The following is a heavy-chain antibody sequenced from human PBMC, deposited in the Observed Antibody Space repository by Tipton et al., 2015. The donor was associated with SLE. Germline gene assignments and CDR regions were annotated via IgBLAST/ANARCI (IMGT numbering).Heavy chain of an antibody. Sequence: TLSLTCTVSGGSISRTSYYWGWIRQPPGKGLEWIGSIYYSGSTYYNPSLKSRVTISVDTSKNQFSLNLSSVAAADTAVYYCASVRKVLGGTVDWFDPWGQGTLVTVSS. CDR1: GGSISRTSYY. J-gene: IGHJ5*02. V-gene: IGHV4-39*01. D-gene: IGHD1-26*01. CDR2: IYYSGST. CDR3: ASVRKVLGGTVDWFDP.